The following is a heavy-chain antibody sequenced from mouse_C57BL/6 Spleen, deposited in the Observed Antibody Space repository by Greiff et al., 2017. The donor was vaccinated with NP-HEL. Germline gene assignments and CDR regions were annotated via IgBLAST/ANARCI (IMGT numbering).Heavy chain of an antibody. J-gene: IGHJ1*03. D-gene: IGHD1-1*01. CDR3: TITTVVANWYFDV. V-gene: IGHV1-15*01. Sequence: VQLQQSGAELVRPGASVTLSCKASGYTFTDYEMHWVKQTPVHGLEWIGAIDPETGGTAYNQKFKGKAILTADKSSSTAYMELRSLTSEDSAVYYCTITTVVANWYFDVWGTGTTVTVSS. CDR1: GYTFTDYE. CDR2: IDPETGGT.